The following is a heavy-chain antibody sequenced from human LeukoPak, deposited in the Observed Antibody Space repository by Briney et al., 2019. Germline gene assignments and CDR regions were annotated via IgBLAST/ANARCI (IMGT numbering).Heavy chain of an antibody. J-gene: IGHJ3*02. Sequence: GASVKVSCKVSGYTLTELSMHWVRQAPGQGLEWMGWINPNSGGTYYAQKFQGRVTMTRDTSISTAYMELSRLRSDDTAVYYCARDGVYGDDAFDIWGQGTMVTVSS. CDR3: ARDGVYGDDAFDI. CDR2: INPNSGGT. V-gene: IGHV1-2*02. D-gene: IGHD4-17*01. CDR1: GYTLTELS.